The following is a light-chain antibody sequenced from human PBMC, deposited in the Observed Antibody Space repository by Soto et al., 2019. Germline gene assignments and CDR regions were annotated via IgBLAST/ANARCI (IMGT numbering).Light chain of an antibody. CDR2: DVS. CDR1: SSDVGGYNY. V-gene: IGLV2-14*03. CDR3: SSYTDFNLYV. Sequence: QSVLTQRASVSGSPGQSISISCTGTSSDVGGYNYVSWYQHQPGKAPKLVIFDVSGRPSGISNRFSGSKSGNTASLTVSGLRPEDEADYYCSSYTDFNLYVFGPGTKVTVL. J-gene: IGLJ1*01.